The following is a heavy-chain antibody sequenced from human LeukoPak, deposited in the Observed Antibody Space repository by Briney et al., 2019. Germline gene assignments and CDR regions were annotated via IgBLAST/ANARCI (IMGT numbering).Heavy chain of an antibody. CDR3: AKDLTVVPAAFDY. D-gene: IGHD2-2*01. CDR2: ISGSGGST. V-gene: IGHV3-23*01. CDR1: GFTFSSYA. Sequence: GGSLRLSCAASGFTFSSYAMSWFRQAPGKGLEWVSAISGSGGSTYYADSVKGRFTISRDNSKNTLYLQMNSLRAEDTAVYYCAKDLTVVPAAFDYWGQGTLVTVSS. J-gene: IGHJ4*02.